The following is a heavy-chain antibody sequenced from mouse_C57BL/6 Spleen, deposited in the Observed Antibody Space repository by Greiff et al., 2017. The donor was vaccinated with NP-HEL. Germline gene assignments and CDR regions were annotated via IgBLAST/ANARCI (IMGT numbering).Heavy chain of an antibody. J-gene: IGHJ4*01. V-gene: IGHV1-18*01. D-gene: IGHD1-1*01. Sequence: VQLQQSGPELVKPGASVKIPCKASGYTFTDYNMDWVKQSHGKSLEWIGDINPNNGGTIYNQKFKGKATLTVDKSSSTAYMELRSLTSEDTAVYYCARWKNYYGSLFYYAMDYWGQGTSVTVSS. CDR2: INPNNGGT. CDR3: ARWKNYYGSLFYYAMDY. CDR1: GYTFTDYN.